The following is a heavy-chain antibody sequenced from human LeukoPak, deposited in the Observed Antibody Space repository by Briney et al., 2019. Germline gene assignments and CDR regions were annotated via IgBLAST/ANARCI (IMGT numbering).Heavy chain of an antibody. CDR3: ARTRGHCSSTSCNRSSYMDI. V-gene: IGHV1-46*03. CDR2: INPSGGST. CDR1: GYTFTSYY. D-gene: IGHD2-2*01. J-gene: IGHJ6*03. Sequence: ASVKVSCKASGYTFTSYYMHWVRQAPGQGLEWMGIINPSGGSTSYAQKFQGRVTMTRDTSTSTVYMELSSLRSEDTAVYYCARTRGHCSSTSCNRSSYMDIWGKGTTVTVSS.